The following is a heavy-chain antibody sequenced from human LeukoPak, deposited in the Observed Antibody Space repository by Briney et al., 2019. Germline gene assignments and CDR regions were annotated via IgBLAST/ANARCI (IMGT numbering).Heavy chain of an antibody. D-gene: IGHD3-22*01. V-gene: IGHV4-39*01. CDR2: INYSGYT. CDR1: GGSISSSTVY. Sequence: PSETLSLTCTVSGGSISSSTVYWGWIRQPPGKGLEWIGGINYSGYTYYNPSLKSRVTTSVDTPKNQFSLKLSSVTAADTAVYYCARPGYYDNSGFNFDYWGQGTLVTVSS. J-gene: IGHJ4*02. CDR3: ARPGYYDNSGFNFDY.